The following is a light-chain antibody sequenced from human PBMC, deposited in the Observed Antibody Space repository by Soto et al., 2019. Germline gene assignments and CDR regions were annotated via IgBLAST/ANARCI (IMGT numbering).Light chain of an antibody. J-gene: IGKJ5*01. CDR3: QQYNNWPS. Sequence: EIVMTQSPLTLPVTTGEPACISCRSSHILLYNNTYNFLDWYVQKPGQSPQLLIYFGSNRAPGVPDRFSGSGSETESTLTIRSLQSEDFAVYFCQQYNNWPSFGQGTRLEIK. CDR2: FGS. V-gene: IGKV2-28*01. CDR1: HILLYNNTYNF.